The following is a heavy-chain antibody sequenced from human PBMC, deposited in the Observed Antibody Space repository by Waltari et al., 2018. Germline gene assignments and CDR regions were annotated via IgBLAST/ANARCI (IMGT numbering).Heavy chain of an antibody. J-gene: IGHJ4*02. CDR2: ISPSSNTI. D-gene: IGHD1-26*01. CDR1: GFSFSNYE. Sequence: VQLVESGGGLVLPGGSLRLSCAASGFSFSNYEMTWVRQAPGKGLEWLSYISPSSNTINYADSVKGRFSISRDNAKNSLFLQMNGLRAEDTAVYYCARWVLPIDYWGLGTLVTVSS. CDR3: ARWVLPIDY. V-gene: IGHV3-48*03.